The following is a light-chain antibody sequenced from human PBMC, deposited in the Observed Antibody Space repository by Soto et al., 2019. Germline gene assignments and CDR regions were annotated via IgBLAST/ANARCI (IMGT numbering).Light chain of an antibody. J-gene: IGKJ1*01. CDR1: QSVRNNY. CDR3: QQYGSSPWT. V-gene: IGKV3-20*01. CDR2: AAS. Sequence: EIVLTQSPGTLSLSPGERATLSCRASQSVRNNYLAWYQQRPGQAPRLLIYAASSRATGIPDRFSGSGSGTDFTLTISRLEPEDFAVYYCQQYGSSPWTFGQRTKVDIK.